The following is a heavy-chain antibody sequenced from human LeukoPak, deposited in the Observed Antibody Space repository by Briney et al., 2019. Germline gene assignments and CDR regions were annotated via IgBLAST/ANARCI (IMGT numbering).Heavy chain of an antibody. Sequence: GASVKVSCKASGYTFTSYGISWVRQAPGQGLEWMGWISAYNGNTNYALKLQGRVTMTTDTSTSTAYMELRSLRSDDTAVYYCARFSGRYDSSGYYSRYYFDYWGQGTLVTVSS. CDR1: GYTFTSYG. CDR2: ISAYNGNT. CDR3: ARFSGRYDSSGYYSRYYFDY. D-gene: IGHD3-22*01. V-gene: IGHV1-18*01. J-gene: IGHJ4*02.